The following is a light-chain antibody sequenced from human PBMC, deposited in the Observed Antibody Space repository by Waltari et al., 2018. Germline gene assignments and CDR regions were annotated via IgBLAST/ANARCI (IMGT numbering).Light chain of an antibody. CDR1: SLRSYD. J-gene: IGLJ1*01. CDR3: NSRDSSGNRYV. CDR2: GKN. Sequence: SSELTQDPAVSLALGQTVRITCQVDSLRSYDASWYQQKPGQDPVLVIYGKNNRPSGIPDRFSGSSSGNTASLTITGAQAEDEADYYCNSRDSSGNRYVFGTGTKVTVL. V-gene: IGLV3-19*01.